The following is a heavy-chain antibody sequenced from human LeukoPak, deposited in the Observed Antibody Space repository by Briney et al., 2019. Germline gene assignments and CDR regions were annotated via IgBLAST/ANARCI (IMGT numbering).Heavy chain of an antibody. D-gene: IGHD5-18*01. CDR2: ISYDGSNK. CDR1: GFTFSSYG. CDR3: AKLAWIQLWFAPFDY. V-gene: IGHV3-30*18. Sequence: PGGSLRLSCAASGFTFSSYGMPWVRQAPGKGLEWVAVISYDGSNKYYADSVKGRFTISRDNSKNTLYLQMNSLRAEDTAVYYCAKLAWIQLWFAPFDYWGQGTLVTVSS. J-gene: IGHJ4*02.